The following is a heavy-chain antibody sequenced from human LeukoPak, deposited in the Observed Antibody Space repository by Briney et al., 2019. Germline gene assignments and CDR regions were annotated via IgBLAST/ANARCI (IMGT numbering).Heavy chain of an antibody. Sequence: GGSLRLSCAASGFTFSSYAMSWVRQAPGKGLEWVSVISGSGGSTYYADSVKGRFTIPRDNSKNTLYLQMNSLRAEDTAVYYCAKRSDYSGYDYDLDYWGQGTLVTVSS. V-gene: IGHV3-23*01. CDR3: AKRSDYSGYDYDLDY. CDR2: ISGSGGST. CDR1: GFTFSSYA. J-gene: IGHJ4*02. D-gene: IGHD5-12*01.